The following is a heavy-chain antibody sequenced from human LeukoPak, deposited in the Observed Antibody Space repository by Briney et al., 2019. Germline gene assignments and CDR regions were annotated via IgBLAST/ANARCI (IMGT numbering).Heavy chain of an antibody. J-gene: IGHJ5*02. CDR3: ARRYSGYDYLNWFDP. CDR2: IYYSGST. Sequence: SETLSLTCTVSGGSISSSSYYWGWIRQPPGKGLEWIGSIYYSGSTYYNPSLKSRVTISVDTSKNQFSLKLSSVTAADTAVYYCARRYSGYDYLNWFDPWGEGALVTVSS. D-gene: IGHD5-12*01. CDR1: GGSISSSSYY. V-gene: IGHV4-39*01.